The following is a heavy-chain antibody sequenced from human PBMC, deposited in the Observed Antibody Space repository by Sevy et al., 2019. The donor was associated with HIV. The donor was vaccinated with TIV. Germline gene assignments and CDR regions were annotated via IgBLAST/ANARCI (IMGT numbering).Heavy chain of an antibody. CDR2: INPNSGGT. J-gene: IGHJ6*02. CDR3: ARVPWFGESQCYFGMDV. D-gene: IGHD3-10*01. CDR1: GYSFSNYY. V-gene: IGHV1-2*02. Sequence: ASVKVSCKASGYSFSNYYMHWVRQAPGQGLEWMGWINPNSGGTYYAQKFQGRVTMTRDTSISTAYMELSRLRSDDTAVYFFARVPWFGESQCYFGMDVWGQGTTVTVSS.